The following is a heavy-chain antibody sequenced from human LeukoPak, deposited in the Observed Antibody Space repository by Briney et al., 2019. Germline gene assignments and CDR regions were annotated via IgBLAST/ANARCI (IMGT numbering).Heavy chain of an antibody. D-gene: IGHD1-26*01. CDR1: GFTFSSYA. J-gene: IGHJ4*02. Sequence: GGSLRLSCAASGFTFSSYAMSWVRQAPGKGLEWVSAISGGGGSTYYADSVKGRFTISRDNSKNTLYLQMNSLRVEDTAVYYCARESSGSYFFYWGQGTLVTVSS. V-gene: IGHV3-23*01. CDR2: ISGGGGST. CDR3: ARESSGSYFFY.